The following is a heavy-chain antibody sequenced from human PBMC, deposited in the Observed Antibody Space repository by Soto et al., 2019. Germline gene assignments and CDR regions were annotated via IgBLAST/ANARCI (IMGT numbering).Heavy chain of an antibody. V-gene: IGHV5-51*01. J-gene: IGHJ3*02. D-gene: IGHD6-13*01. CDR1: GYNFANYW. CDR3: AAGYTTGPDAFDI. CDR2: IFPGDSDT. Sequence: GESLKISCKGSGYNFANYWIGWVGQMHGKGLEWMGMIFPGDSDTKNSPSLQGQITMSVDKSDSSASLQWRSLKASDTAMYYCAAGYTTGPDAFDIWGQGTMVTVSS.